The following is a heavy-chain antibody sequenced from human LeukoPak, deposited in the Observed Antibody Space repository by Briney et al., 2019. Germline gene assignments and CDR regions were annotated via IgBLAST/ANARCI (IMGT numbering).Heavy chain of an antibody. D-gene: IGHD3-22*01. Sequence: GGSLRLSCAASGFTFSSYWMHWVRQAPGKGLVWVSRINSDGSSTSYADSVKGRFTISRDNAKNTLYLQMNSLRAEDTAVYYCAREAGDPIPMIVVATGYFDYWGQGTLVTVSS. J-gene: IGHJ4*02. CDR1: GFTFSSYW. CDR2: INSDGSST. V-gene: IGHV3-74*01. CDR3: AREAGDPIPMIVVATGYFDY.